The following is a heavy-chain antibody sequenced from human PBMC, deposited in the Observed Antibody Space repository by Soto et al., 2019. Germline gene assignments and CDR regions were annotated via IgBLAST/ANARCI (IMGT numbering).Heavy chain of an antibody. CDR3: AKELEYQMLWGYFHH. J-gene: IGHJ1*01. Sequence: EVRLLESGGGLVPPGGSLRLSCAASGFTFSSYAMSWVRQAPGKGLEWVSVINDSGDITYYADSVKGRFTISRDNSRNTLYLQMNSLRVEDTAVYYCAKELEYQMLWGYFHHWGQGTLVTVSS. D-gene: IGHD2-2*01. CDR1: GFTFSSYA. CDR2: INDSGDIT. V-gene: IGHV3-23*01.